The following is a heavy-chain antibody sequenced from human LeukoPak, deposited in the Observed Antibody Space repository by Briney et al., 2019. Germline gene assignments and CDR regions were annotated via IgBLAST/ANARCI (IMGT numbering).Heavy chain of an antibody. V-gene: IGHV4-59*01. Sequence: SETLSLTCTVSGSSISSYYWSWIRQPPGKGLEWIGYIYYSGSTNYNPSLKSRVTISVDTSKNQFSLKLSSVTAADTAVYYCARAGRWDTAMVADYWGQGTLVTVSS. D-gene: IGHD5-18*01. CDR1: GSSISSYY. CDR2: IYYSGST. J-gene: IGHJ4*02. CDR3: ARAGRWDTAMVADY.